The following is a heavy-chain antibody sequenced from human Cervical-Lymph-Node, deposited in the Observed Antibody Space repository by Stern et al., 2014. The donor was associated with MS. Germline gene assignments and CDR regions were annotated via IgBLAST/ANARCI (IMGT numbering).Heavy chain of an antibody. CDR2: IYYSGST. D-gene: IGHD3-16*01. V-gene: IGHV4-59*01. Sequence: VQLVASGPGLVKPSETLSLTCTVSGGSISSYYWSWIRQPPGKGLEWIGYIYYSGSTNYNPSLKSRVTISVDTSKNQFSLKLSSVTAADTAVYYCARGVEGYENYYYYYGMDVWGQGTTVTVSS. J-gene: IGHJ6*02. CDR3: ARGVEGYENYYYYYGMDV. CDR1: GGSISSYY.